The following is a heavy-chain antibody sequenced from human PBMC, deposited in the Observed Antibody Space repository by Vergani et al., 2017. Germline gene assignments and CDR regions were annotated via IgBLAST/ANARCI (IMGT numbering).Heavy chain of an antibody. D-gene: IGHD6-13*01. CDR2: IYYSGST. CDR1: GGSVSSGSYY. CDR3: ARGFWVIAAAGFDY. Sequence: QVQLQESGPGLVKPSETLSLTCTVSGGSVSSGSYYWSWIRQPPGKGLEWIGYIYYSGSTNYNPSLKSRVTISVDTSKNQFSLKLSSVTAADTAVYYCARGFWVIAAAGFDYWGQGTLVTVSS. V-gene: IGHV4-61*01. J-gene: IGHJ4*02.